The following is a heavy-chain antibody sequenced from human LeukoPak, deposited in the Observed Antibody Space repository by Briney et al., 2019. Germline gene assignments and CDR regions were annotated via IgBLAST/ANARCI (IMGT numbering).Heavy chain of an antibody. V-gene: IGHV7-4-1*02. CDR1: GYTFTSYA. CDR3: ARRHKGYSRTYNWFDP. Sequence: ASVKVSCKASGYTFTSYAMNWVRQAPGQGLEWMGWINTNTGNPTYAQGFTGRFVFSLDTSVSTAYLQISSLKAEDTAVYYCARRHKGYSRTYNWFDPWGQGTLVTVSS. D-gene: IGHD6-13*01. J-gene: IGHJ5*02. CDR2: INTNTGNP.